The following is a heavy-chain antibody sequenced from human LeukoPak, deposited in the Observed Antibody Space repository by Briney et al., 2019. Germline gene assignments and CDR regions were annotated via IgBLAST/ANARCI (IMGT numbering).Heavy chain of an antibody. CDR3: ARVVGRQLVRYWFDP. CDR1: GCTFSSYA. J-gene: IGHJ5*02. Sequence: ASVKVSCKASGCTFSSYAISWVRQAPGQGLEWMGGIIPIFGTANYAQKFQGRVTITADESTSTAYMELSSLRSEDTAVYYCARVVGRQLVRYWFDPWGQGTLVTVSS. CDR2: IIPIFGTA. D-gene: IGHD6-13*01. V-gene: IGHV1-69*13.